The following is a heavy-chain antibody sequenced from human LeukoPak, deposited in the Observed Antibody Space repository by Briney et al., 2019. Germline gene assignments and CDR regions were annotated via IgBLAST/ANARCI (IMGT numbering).Heavy chain of an antibody. V-gene: IGHV3-11*01. Sequence: GGSLRLSCAASGFTFSDHYMSWIRQAPGKGLEWVSYISTSGTTIYYAGSVKGRFTILRENTKNSLYLQMNSLRAEDTAVYYCARGGSSWSFDYWGQGTLVTVSS. CDR2: ISTSGTTI. D-gene: IGHD6-13*01. CDR3: ARGGSSWSFDY. CDR1: GFTFSDHY. J-gene: IGHJ4*02.